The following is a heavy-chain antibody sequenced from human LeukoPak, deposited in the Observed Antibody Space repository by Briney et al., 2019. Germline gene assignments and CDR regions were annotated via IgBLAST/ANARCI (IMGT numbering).Heavy chain of an antibody. V-gene: IGHV4-31*03. CDR3: ARASMTLGWFDP. J-gene: IGHJ5*02. D-gene: IGHD2/OR15-2a*01. CDR2: IYYSGST. Sequence: TLSLTCTVSGGSISSGGYYWSWIRQHPGKGLEWIGYIYYSGSTYYNPSLKSRVTISVDTSKNQFSLKLSSVTAADTAVYYCARASMTLGWFDPWGQGTLVTVSS. CDR1: GGSISSGGYY.